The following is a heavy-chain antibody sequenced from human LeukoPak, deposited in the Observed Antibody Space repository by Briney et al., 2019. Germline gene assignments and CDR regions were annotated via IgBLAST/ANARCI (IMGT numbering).Heavy chain of an antibody. Sequence: ASVKVSCKASGYTFTGYYMHWVRQAPGQGLEWMGWINPNSGGTNYAQKFQGRVTMTRDTSISTAYMELSRLRSDDTAVYYCARDPLHSVLAFDLWGRGTLVTVSS. CDR1: GYTFTGYY. CDR2: INPNSGGT. J-gene: IGHJ2*01. V-gene: IGHV1-2*02. D-gene: IGHD5/OR15-5a*01. CDR3: ARDPLHSVLAFDL.